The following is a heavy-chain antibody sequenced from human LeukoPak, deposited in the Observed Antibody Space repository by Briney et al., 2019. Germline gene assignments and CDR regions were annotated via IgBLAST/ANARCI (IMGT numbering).Heavy chain of an antibody. CDR2: INHSGST. V-gene: IGHV4-34*01. Sequence: SETLSLTCAVYGGSFSGYYWSWIRQPPGKGLEWIGEINHSGSTNYNPSLKSRVTISVDTSKNQFSLKLSSVTAADTAVYYCASLPTVNFGVVNSKDYYYGMDVWGQGTTVTVSS. CDR3: ASLPTVNFGVVNSKDYYYGMDV. D-gene: IGHD3-3*01. CDR1: GGSFSGYY. J-gene: IGHJ6*02.